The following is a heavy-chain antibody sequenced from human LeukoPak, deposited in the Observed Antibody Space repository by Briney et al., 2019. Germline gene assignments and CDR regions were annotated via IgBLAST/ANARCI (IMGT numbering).Heavy chain of an antibody. V-gene: IGHV4-39*07. Sequence: PSETLSLTCTVSGGSISSYYWSWIRQPPGKGLEWIGSIYYSGSTYYNPSLKSRVTISVDTSKNQFSLKLSSVTAADTAVYYCARSFYDILTGYPSAYLDAFDIWGQGTMVTVSS. D-gene: IGHD3-9*01. CDR2: IYYSGST. CDR1: GGSISSYY. CDR3: ARSFYDILTGYPSAYLDAFDI. J-gene: IGHJ3*02.